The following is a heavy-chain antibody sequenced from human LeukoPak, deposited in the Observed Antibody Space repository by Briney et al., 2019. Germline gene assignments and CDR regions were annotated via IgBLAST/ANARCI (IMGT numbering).Heavy chain of an antibody. CDR2: IYYSGST. CDR1: GGSISSSSYY. V-gene: IGHV4-39*01. Sequence: SETLSLTCTVSGGSISSSSYYWGWIRQPPGKGLEWIRSIYYSGSTYYNPSLKSRVTISVDTSKNQFSLKLSSVTAADTAVYYCARHVAEYSSSWYLDYWGQGTLVTVSS. CDR3: ARHVAEYSSSWYLDY. J-gene: IGHJ4*02. D-gene: IGHD6-13*01.